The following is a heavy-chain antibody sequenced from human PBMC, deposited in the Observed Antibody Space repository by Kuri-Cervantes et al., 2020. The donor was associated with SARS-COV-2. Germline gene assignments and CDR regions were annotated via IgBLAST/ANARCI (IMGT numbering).Heavy chain of an antibody. CDR3: AKDIGTRSTNFVTYDY. CDR1: GFIFSNYG. Sequence: GESLKISCAASGFIFSNYGMHWVRRSPGKGLEWVAFTSYDGSNAYYADSVRGRFTVSRDNSKNTLSLQMNGLRAEDTAVYYCAKDIGTRSTNFVTYDYWGQGDLVTVSS. J-gene: IGHJ4*02. CDR2: TSYDGSNA. V-gene: IGHV3-30*18. D-gene: IGHD2/OR15-2a*01.